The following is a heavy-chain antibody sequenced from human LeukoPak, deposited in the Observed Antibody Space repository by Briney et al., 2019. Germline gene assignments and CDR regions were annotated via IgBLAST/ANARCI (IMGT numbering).Heavy chain of an antibody. V-gene: IGHV4-34*01. J-gene: IGHJ4*02. CDR2: INHSGST. D-gene: IGHD5-18*01. CDR3: ARRVYGYWEDY. Sequence: SETLSLTCAVYGGSFSGYYWSWIRQPPGKGLEWIGEINHSGSTNYNPSLKSRVTISVDTSKNQFSLKLSSVTAADTAVYYCARRVYGYWEDYWGQGTLVTVSS. CDR1: GGSFSGYY.